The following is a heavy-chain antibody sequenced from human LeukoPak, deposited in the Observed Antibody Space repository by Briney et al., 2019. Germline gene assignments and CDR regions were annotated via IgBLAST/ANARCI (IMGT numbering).Heavy chain of an antibody. D-gene: IGHD5-24*01. V-gene: IGHV3-66*01. CDR1: GFTVSSNY. Sequence: WGSLRLSCAASGFTVSSNYMSWVRQAPGKGLEWVSVIYSGGSTYYADSVKGRFTISRDNAKNSLYLQMNSLRAEDTAVYYCAREVGDGYNWGYFDYWGQGTLVTVSS. J-gene: IGHJ4*02. CDR3: AREVGDGYNWGYFDY. CDR2: IYSGGST.